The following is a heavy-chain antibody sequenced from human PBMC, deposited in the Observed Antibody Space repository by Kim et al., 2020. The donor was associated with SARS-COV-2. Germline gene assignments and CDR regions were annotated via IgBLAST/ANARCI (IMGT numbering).Heavy chain of an antibody. CDR1: GFTFDDYA. CDR3: AKDIVPKLWFGELLSAWGGMDV. J-gene: IGHJ6*02. CDR2: ISGDGGST. Sequence: GGSLRLSCAASGFTFDDYAMHWVRQAPGKGLEWVSLISGDGGSTYYADSVKGRFTLSRDNSKNSLYLQMNSLRTEDTALYYCAKDIVPKLWFGELLSAWGGMDVWGQGTTVTVSS. V-gene: IGHV3-43*02. D-gene: IGHD3-10*01.